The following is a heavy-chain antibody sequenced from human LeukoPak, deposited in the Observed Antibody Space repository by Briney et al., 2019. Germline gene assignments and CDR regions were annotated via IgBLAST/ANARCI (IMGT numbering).Heavy chain of an antibody. J-gene: IGHJ5*02. Sequence: PSETPSLTCTVSGGSISSSSYYWGWIRQPPGKGLEWIGSIYYSGSTYYNPFLKSRVTISVDTSKNQFSLKVRSVTAADTAVYCCARLWGSSYLDPWGQGTLGTVSS. CDR3: ARLWGSSYLDP. CDR2: IYYSGST. CDR1: GGSISSSSYY. V-gene: IGHV4-39*01. D-gene: IGHD6-6*01.